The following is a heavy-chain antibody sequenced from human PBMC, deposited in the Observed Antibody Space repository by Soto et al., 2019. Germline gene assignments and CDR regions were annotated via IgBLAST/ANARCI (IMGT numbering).Heavy chain of an antibody. D-gene: IGHD1-1*01. J-gene: IGHJ4*02. CDR2: IYYTGNT. CDR3: ASGHDAYKVRY. CDR1: GGSISSGGTGSY. V-gene: IGHV4-31*03. Sequence: QVQLQESGPGLVKPSQTLSLTCTVSGGSISSGGTGSYWTWIRQLPGKGLEWIGYIYYTGNTYYNPSLKSRPTISIDTPETQFSLKLTSVTAADTAVYFCASGHDAYKVRYWGQGTLVTVSS.